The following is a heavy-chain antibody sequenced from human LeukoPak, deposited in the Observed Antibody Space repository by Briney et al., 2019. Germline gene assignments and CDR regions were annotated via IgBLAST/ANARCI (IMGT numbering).Heavy chain of an antibody. CDR3: ARGAIVVVPAAIGSAWFDP. V-gene: IGHV5-51*01. CDR1: GYSFTSYW. CDR2: IYPGDSDA. Sequence: GESLKISFKCSGYSFTSYWIGWVRQMPGKGLEWMGIIYPGDSDARYSPSFQGQVTISADKSISTAYLQWSSLKASDTAMYYCARGAIVVVPAAIGSAWFDPWGQGTLVTVSS. J-gene: IGHJ5*02. D-gene: IGHD2-2*01.